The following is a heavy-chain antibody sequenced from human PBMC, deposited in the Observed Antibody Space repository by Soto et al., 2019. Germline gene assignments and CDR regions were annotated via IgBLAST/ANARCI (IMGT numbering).Heavy chain of an antibody. J-gene: IGHJ5*02. CDR3: ARTLSGDYGDWFDP. Sequence: QMQLVESGGGVVQPGRSLRLSCAASGFTFSNYAMHWVRQAPGKGLEWVAVISYDGSNIYYADSVKGRFTISRDNSKNPLHLQMNSLRPEDTAVYYCARTLSGDYGDWFDPWGQGTLVTVSS. D-gene: IGHD4-17*01. CDR2: ISYDGSNI. V-gene: IGHV3-30-3*01. CDR1: GFTFSNYA.